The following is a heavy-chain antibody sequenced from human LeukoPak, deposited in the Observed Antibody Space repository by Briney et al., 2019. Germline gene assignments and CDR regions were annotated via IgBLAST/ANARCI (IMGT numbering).Heavy chain of an antibody. CDR1: GFTVSSNY. J-gene: IGHJ4*02. Sequence: GGSLRLSCAASGFTVSSNYMSWVRQAPGKGLEWVSVIYSGGSTYYADSVKGRFTISRDNSKNTLCLQMNSLRAEDTAVYYCARNVPTYYYDSSGYYPGDYWGQGTLVTVSS. V-gene: IGHV3-66*01. D-gene: IGHD3-22*01. CDR3: ARNVPTYYYDSSGYYPGDY. CDR2: IYSGGST.